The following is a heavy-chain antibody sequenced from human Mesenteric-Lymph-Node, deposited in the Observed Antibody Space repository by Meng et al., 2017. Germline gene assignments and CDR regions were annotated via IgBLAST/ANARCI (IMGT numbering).Heavy chain of an antibody. V-gene: IGHV4-4*02. Sequence: QLQLQESGPGLVTPSGTLSLTCAVSSGPLSSRDWLGWGRQRPGKGLDWIAEISHGGNSKYNPSLTSRVTISVDMSKNQVSLKLTSVTAADTAVYFCVRNFDSWGQGTLVTVSS. J-gene: IGHJ4*02. CDR1: SGPLSSRDW. CDR2: ISHGGNS. CDR3: VRNFDS.